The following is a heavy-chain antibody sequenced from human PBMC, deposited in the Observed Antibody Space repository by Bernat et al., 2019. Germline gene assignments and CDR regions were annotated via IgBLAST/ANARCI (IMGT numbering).Heavy chain of an antibody. CDR1: GFIFSNYW. CDR3: ARDRWLRGDDY. V-gene: IGHV3-7*01. Sequence: EVQLVESGGDLVQPGGPLRLSCATSGFIFSNYWMSWVRQAPGKGLEWVANVKQDESEKYYVDSVKGRFTISRDNAKNSLYLQMNSLRAEDTAIYYCARDRWLRGDDYWGQGTLVTVSS. J-gene: IGHJ4*02. D-gene: IGHD5-12*01. CDR2: VKQDESEK.